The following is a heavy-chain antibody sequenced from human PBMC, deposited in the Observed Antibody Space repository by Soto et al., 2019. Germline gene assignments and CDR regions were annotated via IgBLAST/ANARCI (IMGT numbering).Heavy chain of an antibody. CDR1: GGSFSGYY. CDR2: INHSGST. CDR3: ARGLGGSSWYGRDYYYYGMDV. Sequence: SETLSLTCAVYGGSFSGYYWSWIRQPPGKGLEWIGEINHSGSTNYNPSLKGRVTISVDTSKNQFSLKLSSVTAAYTAVYYCARGLGGSSWYGRDYYYYGMDVWGQGTTVTVSS. V-gene: IGHV4-34*01. J-gene: IGHJ6*02. D-gene: IGHD6-13*01.